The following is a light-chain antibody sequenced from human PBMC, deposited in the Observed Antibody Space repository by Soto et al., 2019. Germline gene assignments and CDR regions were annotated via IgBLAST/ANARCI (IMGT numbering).Light chain of an antibody. CDR1: QSVSSN. CDR3: QQYNNWPPWT. V-gene: IGKV3-15*01. Sequence: DRVMTQSPATLSVSPVERATLSCRASQSVSSNLAWYQQKPVQAPRLLIYGASTRATGIPARFSGSGSGTEFTLTISSLQPEDFAVYYCQQYNNWPPWTFGQGTKVDIK. J-gene: IGKJ1*01. CDR2: GAS.